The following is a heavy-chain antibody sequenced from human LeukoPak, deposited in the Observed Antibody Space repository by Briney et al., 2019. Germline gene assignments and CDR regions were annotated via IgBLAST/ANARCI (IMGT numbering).Heavy chain of an antibody. CDR1: GGSISSYY. Sequence: PSETLSLTCTVSGGSISSYYWSWIRQPAGKGLEWIGRIYTSGSTNYNPSLKSRVTMSVDTSKNQFSLKLSSVTAADTAVYYCARDRNQWEHDVGAFDIWGQGTMVTVSS. J-gene: IGHJ3*02. CDR2: IYTSGST. V-gene: IGHV4-4*07. D-gene: IGHD1-26*01. CDR3: ARDRNQWEHDVGAFDI.